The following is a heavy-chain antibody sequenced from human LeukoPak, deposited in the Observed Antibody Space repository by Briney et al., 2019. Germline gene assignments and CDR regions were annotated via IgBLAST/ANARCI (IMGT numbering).Heavy chain of an antibody. D-gene: IGHD2-15*01. CDR2: IYHSGST. CDR1: GGSISSSNW. Sequence: PSGTLSLTCAVSGGSISSSNWWSWVRQPPGKGLEWIGEIYHSGSTNYNPSLKSRVTISVDKSKNQFSLKLSSVTAADTAVYYCARDLVENSRGHDFWGQGILVIVSS. CDR3: ARDLVENSRGHDF. J-gene: IGHJ4*02. V-gene: IGHV4-4*02.